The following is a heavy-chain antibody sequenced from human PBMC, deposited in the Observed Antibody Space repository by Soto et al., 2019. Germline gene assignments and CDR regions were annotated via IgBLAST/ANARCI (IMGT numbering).Heavy chain of an antibody. CDR3: ARASGRKVYAKSASPPYYYYGMDV. CDR1: GGSISSGGYY. D-gene: IGHD2-8*01. V-gene: IGHV4-31*03. Sequence: QVQLQESGPGLVKPSQTLSLTCTVSGGSISSGGYYWSWIRQHPGKGLEWIGYIYYSGSTYYNPALKRRVTISVDTSKNQFSLKLSSVTAADTAVYYCARASGRKVYAKSASPPYYYYGMDVWGQGTTVTVSS. CDR2: IYYSGST. J-gene: IGHJ6*02.